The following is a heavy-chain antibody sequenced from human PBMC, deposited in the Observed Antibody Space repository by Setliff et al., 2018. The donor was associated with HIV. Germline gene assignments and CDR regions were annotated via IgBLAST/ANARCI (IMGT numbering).Heavy chain of an antibody. D-gene: IGHD2-2*01. J-gene: IGHJ6*03. CDR3: ARDQEHIIVVSANGNMPGYLHYYYMDV. CDR1: GFTFSTSG. V-gene: IGHV3-21*01. CDR2: ISSRGGSV. Sequence: GSLRLSCAASGFTFSTSGMNWVRQAPGKGLEWVSSISSRGGSVYYADSVRGRFTISRDNANNLLYLQMNSRRAEDTAVYYCARDQEHIIVVSANGNMPGYLHYYYMDVWGKGSTVTVSS.